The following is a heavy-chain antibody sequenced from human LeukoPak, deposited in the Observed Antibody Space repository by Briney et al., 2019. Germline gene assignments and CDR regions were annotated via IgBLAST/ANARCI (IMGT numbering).Heavy chain of an antibody. D-gene: IGHD6-19*01. CDR2: IYSGGST. V-gene: IGHV3-53*01. J-gene: IGHJ3*02. CDR3: ARGRGRAVAAKGDAFDI. CDR1: GFTVGSNY. Sequence: GGSLRLSCAASGFTVGSNYMSWVRQAPGKGLEWVSVIYSGGSTYYADSVKGRFTISRDNSKNTLYLQMNSLRAEDTAVYYCARGRGRAVAAKGDAFDIWGQGTMVTVSS.